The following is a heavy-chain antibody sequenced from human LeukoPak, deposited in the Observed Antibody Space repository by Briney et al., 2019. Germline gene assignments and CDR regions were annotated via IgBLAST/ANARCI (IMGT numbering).Heavy chain of an antibody. CDR2: IRYDGSNK. J-gene: IGHJ4*02. D-gene: IGHD2-2*01. V-gene: IGHV3-30*02. CDR1: GFTFSSYG. CDR3: AKDGVVVEPAEDY. Sequence: PGGSLRLSCAASGFTFSSYGMHWVRQAPGKGLEWVAFIRYDGSNKYYADSVKGRFTISRDNSKNTLYLQMNSLRAEDTAVYYCAKDGVVVEPAEDYWGQGTLVTVSS.